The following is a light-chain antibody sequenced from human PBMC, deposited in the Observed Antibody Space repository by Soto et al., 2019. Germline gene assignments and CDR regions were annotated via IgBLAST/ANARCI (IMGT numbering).Light chain of an antibody. V-gene: IGLV2-14*01. J-gene: IGLJ1*01. Sequence: QSVLTQPASVSGSPGQSITISCTGTSSDVGGYNYVSWYQQHPGKAPKLMIYEVSNRPSGVSNRFSGSKSGNTASLTISGPQAEDEADYYCSSYTSSSDYVFGTGTKVTVL. CDR2: EVS. CDR1: SSDVGGYNY. CDR3: SSYTSSSDYV.